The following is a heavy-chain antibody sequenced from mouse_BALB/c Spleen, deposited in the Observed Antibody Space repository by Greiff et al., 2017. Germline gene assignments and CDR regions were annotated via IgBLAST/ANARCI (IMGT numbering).Heavy chain of an antibody. CDR1: GYTFTSYW. D-gene: IGHD2-2*01. V-gene: IGHV1-7*01. CDR3: ARRGYDRYWYFDV. J-gene: IGHJ1*01. CDR2: INPSTGYT. Sequence: LQESGAELAKPGASVKMSCKASGYTFTSYWMHWVKQRPGQGLEWIGYINPSTGYTEYNQKFKDKATLTADKSSSTAYMQLSSLTSEDSAVYYCARRGYDRYWYFDVWGAGTTVTVSS.